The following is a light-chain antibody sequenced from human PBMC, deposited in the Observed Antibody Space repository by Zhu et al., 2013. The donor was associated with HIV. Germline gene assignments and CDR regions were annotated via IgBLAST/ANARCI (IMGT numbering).Light chain of an antibody. V-gene: IGLV2-8*01. CDR2: EVN. CDR3: ASYTYNGNMI. J-gene: IGLJ2*01. CDR1: NNDIGYYTY. Sequence: QPDLTQPPSASGSPGQSVTISCTGSNNDIGYYTYVSWYQFQPGNDPKVILYEVNKRPSGVPDRFSGSKSGNTAFLTVSGLRNEDDAIYFCASYTYNGNMIFGGGTILTVL.